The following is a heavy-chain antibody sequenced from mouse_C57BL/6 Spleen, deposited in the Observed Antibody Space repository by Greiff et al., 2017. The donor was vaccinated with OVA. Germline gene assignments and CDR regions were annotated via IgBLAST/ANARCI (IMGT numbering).Heavy chain of an antibody. CDR2: ISSGSSTI. CDR1: GFTFSDYG. J-gene: IGHJ1*03. Sequence: EVHLVESGGGLVKPGGSLKLSCAASGFTFSDYGMHWVRQAPEKGLEWVAYISSGSSTIYYADTVKGRFTISRDNAKNTLFLQMTSLRSEDTAMYYCARDSNWDKYFDVWGTGTTVTVSS. CDR3: ARDSNWDKYFDV. V-gene: IGHV5-17*01. D-gene: IGHD4-1*01.